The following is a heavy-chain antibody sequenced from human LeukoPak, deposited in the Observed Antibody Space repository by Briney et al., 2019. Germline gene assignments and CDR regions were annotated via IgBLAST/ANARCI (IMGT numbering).Heavy chain of an antibody. V-gene: IGHV3-23*01. CDR3: AKGHSSSWSIMDY. J-gene: IGHJ4*02. D-gene: IGHD6-13*01. CDR2: ITVSRISA. Sequence: GGSLRLSCAASGFPFSIYGMSWVRQAPGKRLECVSSITVSRISAYYADSLKGRFTISRDNSKNTLYLQMNSLRVEDTAVYYCAKGHSSSWSIMDYWGQGTLVTVSS. CDR1: GFPFSIYG.